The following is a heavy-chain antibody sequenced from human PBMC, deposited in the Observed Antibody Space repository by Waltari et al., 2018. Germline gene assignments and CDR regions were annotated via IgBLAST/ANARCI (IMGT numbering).Heavy chain of an antibody. D-gene: IGHD6-19*01. CDR1: GYSISSGYY. J-gene: IGHJ6*02. V-gene: IGHV4-38-2*02. CDR2: IYHSGST. Sequence: QVQLQESGPGLVKPSETLSLTCAVSGYSISSGYYWGWIRQPPGKGPEWIGSIYHSGSTYYNPSLKSRVTISVDTSKNQFSLKLSSVTAADTAVYYCARDLGAGAVAGTVYYYYGMDVWGQGTTVTVSS. CDR3: ARDLGAGAVAGTVYYYYGMDV.